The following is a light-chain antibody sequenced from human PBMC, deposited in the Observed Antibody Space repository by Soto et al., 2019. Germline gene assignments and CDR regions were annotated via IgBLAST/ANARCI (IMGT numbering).Light chain of an antibody. J-gene: IGKJ5*01. Sequence: EVVMTQSPGTLSVAPGERATLSCRASQSVRSDVAWYQHKPGQAPRLLIYATSTRATGIPARFNGSGSETEFTLTISSLQSEYFAIFYCQQYNSWVVTFGQGTRLEI. CDR3: QQYNSWVVT. CDR2: ATS. V-gene: IGKV3-15*01. CDR1: QSVRSD.